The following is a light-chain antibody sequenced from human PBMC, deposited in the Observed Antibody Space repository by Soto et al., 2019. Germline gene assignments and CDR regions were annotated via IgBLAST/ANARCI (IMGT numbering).Light chain of an antibody. CDR2: GAS. J-gene: IGKJ2*01. CDR1: QSVSSSF. V-gene: IGKV3-20*01. CDR3: QQYGGSPRYT. Sequence: EIVLTQSPGTLSLSPGERATLSCRASQSVSSSFLAWYQQKPGQAPRLLIYGASSRATGIPDRFSGSGSGTDFTLTISRLEPEDFAVYFCQQYGGSPRYTFGQGPNLEIK.